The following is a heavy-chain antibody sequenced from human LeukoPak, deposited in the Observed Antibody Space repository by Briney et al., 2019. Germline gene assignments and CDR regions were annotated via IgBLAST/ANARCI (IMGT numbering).Heavy chain of an antibody. J-gene: IGHJ4*02. CDR1: GFTVSSIH. V-gene: IGHV3-30-3*01. CDR3: ARDRNTVTTSSYFDY. CDR2: ISYDGSDK. Sequence: GGSLRLSCAASGFTVSSIHMVWVRQAPGKGLEWVAVISYDGSDKYYADPVQGRFTISRDNSKNTLFLQMNSLRAEDTALYYCARDRNTVTTSSYFDYWGQGTLVTVSS. D-gene: IGHD4-17*01.